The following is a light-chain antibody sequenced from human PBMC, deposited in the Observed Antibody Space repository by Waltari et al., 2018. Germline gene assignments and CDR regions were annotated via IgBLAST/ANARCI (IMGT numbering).Light chain of an antibody. Sequence: QSALTQPPSASGSPGQSVTISCTGTSSDVGGHHFVSWYQQPPGKVPKLMIHEVSKRPSGVPDRFSGSKSGDTASLTVSGLQAEDEADYYCTSYAGSNILVFGGGTKLTVL. J-gene: IGLJ2*01. V-gene: IGLV2-8*01. CDR2: EVS. CDR1: SSDVGGHHF. CDR3: TSYAGSNILV.